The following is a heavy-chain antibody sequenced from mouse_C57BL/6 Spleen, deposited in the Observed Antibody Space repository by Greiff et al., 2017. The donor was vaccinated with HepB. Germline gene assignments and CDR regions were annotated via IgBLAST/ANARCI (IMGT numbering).Heavy chain of an antibody. J-gene: IGHJ2*01. V-gene: IGHV1-26*01. CDR3: ARGHYYSNYRYYFDY. D-gene: IGHD2-5*01. Sequence: EVQLQQSGPELVKPGASVKISCKASGYTFTDYYMNWVKQSHGKSLEWIGDINPNNGGTSYNQKFKGKATLTVDKSSSTAYMELRSLTSEDSAVYYCARGHYYSNYRYYFDYWGQGTTLTVSS. CDR1: GYTFTDYY. CDR2: INPNNGGT.